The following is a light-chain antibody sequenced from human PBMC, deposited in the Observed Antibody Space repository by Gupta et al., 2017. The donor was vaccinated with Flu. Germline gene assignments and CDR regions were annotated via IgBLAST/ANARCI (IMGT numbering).Light chain of an antibody. CDR1: SSNIGSNY. CDR2: RNN. V-gene: IGLV1-47*01. CDR3: AAWDDSLSGYV. J-gene: IGLJ1*01. Sequence: HSVLTQPPSASGTPGQRFTISCSGSSSNIGSNYVYWYQQLPGTAPKLLIYRNNQRPSGVPDGFSGSKCGNSASLAISGLRSEDEADYYCAAWDDSLSGYVFGTGTKVTVL.